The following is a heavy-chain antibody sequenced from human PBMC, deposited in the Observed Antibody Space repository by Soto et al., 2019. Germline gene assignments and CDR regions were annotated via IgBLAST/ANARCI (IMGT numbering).Heavy chain of an antibody. CDR1: GYTFTSYG. CDR2: ISAHNGNT. Sequence: ASVKVSCKASGYTFTSYGISWVRQAPGQGLEWMGWISAHNGNTNYAQKLQGRVTMTTDTSTSTAYMELRSLRSDDTAVYYCARDYYDSSGYYPGVHWGQGTLVTVSS. V-gene: IGHV1-18*01. CDR3: ARDYYDSSGYYPGVH. D-gene: IGHD3-22*01. J-gene: IGHJ4*02.